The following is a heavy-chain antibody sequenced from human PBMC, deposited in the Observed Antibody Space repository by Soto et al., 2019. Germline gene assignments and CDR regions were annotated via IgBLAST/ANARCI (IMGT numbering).Heavy chain of an antibody. CDR3: EKEVSLGSTVDLGY. J-gene: IGHJ4*02. D-gene: IGHD7-27*01. Sequence: PGASLRLSCADSGFTLSIFSMSWVRQSPGKGLEWVSTISGSGGSTYYADAVKGRFSISRDNSMGTLYLQMKSLRVEDTAIYYCEKEVSLGSTVDLGYWGQGTLVTVPS. V-gene: IGHV3-23*01. CDR2: ISGSGGST. CDR1: GFTLSIFS.